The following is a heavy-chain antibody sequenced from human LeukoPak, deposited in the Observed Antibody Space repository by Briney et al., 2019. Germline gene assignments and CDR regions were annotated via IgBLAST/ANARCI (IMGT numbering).Heavy chain of an antibody. CDR3: ARGHDYDSSVAY. J-gene: IGHJ4*02. Sequence: GGSLRLSCEASGFTVSSNYMSWVRQAPGKGLDWVSVIYSGGSTYYADSVKGRFTISRDNSKNTLYLQINSLREEDTAVYYCARGHDYDSSVAYWGQGTLVTVSS. V-gene: IGHV3-66*01. CDR1: GFTVSSNY. D-gene: IGHD3-22*01. CDR2: IYSGGST.